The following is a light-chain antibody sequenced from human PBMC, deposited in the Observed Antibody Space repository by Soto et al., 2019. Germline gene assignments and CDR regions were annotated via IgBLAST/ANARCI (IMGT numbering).Light chain of an antibody. V-gene: IGLV2-11*01. CDR3: CSYAGSHTYV. J-gene: IGLJ1*01. CDR2: DVS. CDR1: SSDVGGYNY. Sequence: QSALTQPRSVSGSPGQSVTISCTGTSSDVGGYNYVSWYQQHPGKAPKLMIYDVSKRPSGVPDRFSGSKSGNTASLTISGLQAEDEADYYCCSYAGSHTYVFGTGTRSPS.